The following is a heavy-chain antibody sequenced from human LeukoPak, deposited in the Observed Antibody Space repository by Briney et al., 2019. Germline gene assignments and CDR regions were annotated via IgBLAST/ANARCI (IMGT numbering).Heavy chain of an antibody. J-gene: IGHJ4*02. CDR2: ISSSGSTI. V-gene: IGHV3-48*04. CDR3: ASIYGSGSLNFDY. D-gene: IGHD3-10*01. Sequence: PGGSLRLSCVASGFSFSRYSMNWVRQAPGKGLEWVSYISSSGSTIYYADSVKGRFTISRDNAKNSLYLQMNSLRAEDTAVYYCASIYGSGSLNFDYWGQGTLVTVSS. CDR1: GFSFSRYS.